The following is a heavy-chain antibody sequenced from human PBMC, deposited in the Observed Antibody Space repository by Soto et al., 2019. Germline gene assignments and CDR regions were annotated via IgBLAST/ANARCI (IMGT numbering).Heavy chain of an antibody. CDR1: GFIFSSYA. CDR2: ISGSGGST. D-gene: IGHD2-2*01. Sequence: PGGSLRLSCAASGFIFSSYAMSWVRQAPGKGLEWVSAISGSGGSTYYADSVKGRFTISRDNSKNTLYLQMNSLRAEDTAVYYCSKEKLSPRCCNWFAPWAHGTLVTVS. CDR3: SKEKLSPRCCNWFAP. J-gene: IGHJ5*02. V-gene: IGHV3-23*01.